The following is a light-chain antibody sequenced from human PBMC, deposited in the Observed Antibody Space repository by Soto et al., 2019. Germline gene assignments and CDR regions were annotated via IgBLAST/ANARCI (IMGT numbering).Light chain of an antibody. Sequence: DIQMTQSPSSLSASVRDRVTITCRASHNTRGYLNWYQQKPGKAPKLLIYAASNLQSGIPSRFSGSGSETDFTLTISSLQPEDFATYYCQQSYSTPWTFGQRTKVDIK. CDR3: QQSYSTPWT. V-gene: IGKV1-39*01. CDR1: HNTRGY. CDR2: AAS. J-gene: IGKJ1*01.